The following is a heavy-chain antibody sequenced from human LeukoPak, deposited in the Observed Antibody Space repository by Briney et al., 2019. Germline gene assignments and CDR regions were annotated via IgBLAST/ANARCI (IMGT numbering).Heavy chain of an antibody. CDR1: GFNFSNYG. Sequence: GTSLRLSCTASGFNFSNYGIHWIRQAPGKGLEWVAVIWYDGSYTYYAESVKGRYTISRDDSKNTLYLQMNSLRAEDTSLYYCARDDCSTTSCLDHWGQGTLVSVSS. V-gene: IGHV3-33*01. D-gene: IGHD2-2*01. CDR3: ARDDCSTTSCLDH. CDR2: IWYDGSYT. J-gene: IGHJ4*02.